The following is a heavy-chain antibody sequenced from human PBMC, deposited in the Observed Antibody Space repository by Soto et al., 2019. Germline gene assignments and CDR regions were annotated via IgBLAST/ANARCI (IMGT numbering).Heavy chain of an antibody. CDR3: AKGDNLGPKTGYAFDP. D-gene: IGHD5-12*01. CDR2: TYFRSTWYN. J-gene: IGHJ5*02. V-gene: IGHV6-1*01. Sequence: PSQTLSLTCAISGDSVSTNTASWNWIRQSPSRVLEWLGRTYFRSTWYNDYAVSVKSRIIINPDTSNNQFSLQLNSVTPEDTAVYFCAKGDNLGPKTGYAFDPWGQGIMVTVSS. CDR1: GDSVSTNTAS.